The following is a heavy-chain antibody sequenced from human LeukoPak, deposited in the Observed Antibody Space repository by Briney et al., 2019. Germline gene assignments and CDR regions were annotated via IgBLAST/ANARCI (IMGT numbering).Heavy chain of an antibody. CDR2: ISSSSSTI. J-gene: IGHJ6*03. D-gene: IGHD4-11*01. CDR3: ARAFNHLQRYMDV. CDR1: GFTFSSYS. V-gene: IGHV3-48*01. Sequence: GGSLRLSCAASGFTFSSYSMNWVRQAPGKGLEWVSYISSSSSTINYADSVKGRFTISRDNAKNSLYLQMNSLRAEDTAVYYCARAFNHLQRYMDVWGKGTTVTVSS.